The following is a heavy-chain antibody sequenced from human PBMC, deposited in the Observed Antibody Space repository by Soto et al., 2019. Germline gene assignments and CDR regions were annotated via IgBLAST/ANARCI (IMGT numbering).Heavy chain of an antibody. D-gene: IGHD6-13*01. J-gene: IGHJ4*02. CDR3: AKDTDPSSSCWYFARSPDY. CDR1: GFTVSTYA. V-gene: IGHV3-23*04. CDR2: ISGSGGST. Sequence: EVQLVESGGGVVQPGGSLRLSCAASGFTVSTYAMSWVRQAPGKGLEWVAAISGSGGSTYYADSVKGRFTISRDNSKNTLSLQMNSSRAEDTAVYYCAKDTDPSSSCWYFARSPDYWGQGTLVTVSS.